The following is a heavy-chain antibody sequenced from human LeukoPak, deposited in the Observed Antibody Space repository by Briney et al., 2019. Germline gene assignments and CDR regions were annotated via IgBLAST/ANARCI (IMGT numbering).Heavy chain of an antibody. D-gene: IGHD3-10*01. CDR2: VYYTGTT. Sequence: SETLSLTCTVSGGSITDYYWNWIRQSPEKGLEWIGYVYYTGTTYYSPSLKSCVAISLDRSKNQFSLNLNSVTAADTAVYYCARSVLWFGDLGYWGQGILVTVSS. CDR1: GGSITDYY. J-gene: IGHJ4*02. CDR3: ARSVLWFGDLGY. V-gene: IGHV4-59*03.